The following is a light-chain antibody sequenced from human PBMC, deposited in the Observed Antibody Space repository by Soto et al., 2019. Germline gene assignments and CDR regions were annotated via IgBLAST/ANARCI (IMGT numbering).Light chain of an antibody. V-gene: IGKV1-5*01. J-gene: IGKJ4*01. CDR3: QQYNRYSLT. Sequence: DMEMLQSPSTLSASVGDRVTITCRASQGISSWLAWYQQKPGKAPKLLIYDASSLESGVPSRFSGSGSDTEFTLTINNLQPDDFATYHCQQYNRYSLTFGGGTKVEIK. CDR2: DAS. CDR1: QGISSW.